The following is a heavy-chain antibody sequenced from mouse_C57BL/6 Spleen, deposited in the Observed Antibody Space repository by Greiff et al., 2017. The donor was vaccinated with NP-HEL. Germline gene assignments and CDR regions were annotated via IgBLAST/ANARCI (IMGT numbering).Heavy chain of an antibody. Sequence: QVQLQQPGAELVMPGASVKLSCKASGYTFTSYWMHWVKQRPGQGLEWIGEIDPSDSYTNYNQKFKGKSTLTVDKSSSTAYMQLSSLTSGDSAVYYCARCLSPWYVDVWGTGTTVTVSS. CDR1: GYTFTSYW. J-gene: IGHJ1*03. CDR2: IDPSDSYT. V-gene: IGHV1-69*01. CDR3: ARCLSPWYVDV. D-gene: IGHD2-3*01.